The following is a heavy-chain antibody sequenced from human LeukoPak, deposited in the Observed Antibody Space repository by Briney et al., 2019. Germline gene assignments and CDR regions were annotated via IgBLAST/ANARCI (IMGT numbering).Heavy chain of an antibody. CDR2: IKEDGSEK. Sequence: PGGSLRLFCAASGFTFSSYAMSWVRQAPGKGLEWVANIKEDGSEKYYVDSVKGRFTISRDNAKNSLYLQMNSLRAEDTAVYYCAREDWIQLGGDYYYGMDVWGQGTTVTVSS. V-gene: IGHV3-7*01. CDR1: GFTFSSYA. J-gene: IGHJ6*02. CDR3: AREDWIQLGGDYYYGMDV. D-gene: IGHD5-18*01.